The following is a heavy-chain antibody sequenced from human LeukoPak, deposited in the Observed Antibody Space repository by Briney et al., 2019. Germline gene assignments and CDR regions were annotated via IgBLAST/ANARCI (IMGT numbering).Heavy chain of an antibody. CDR1: GFTFSSYS. CDR3: ARGSYSSSNYFDY. Sequence: GGSLRLSCAASGFTFSSYSMNWVRQAPRKRLEWVSYISSTGSTIYYADSVRGRFTISRDNAKNSLYLQMNSLRAEDTAVYYCARGSYSSSNYFDYWGQGTLVTVSA. V-gene: IGHV3-48*01. CDR2: ISSTGSTI. J-gene: IGHJ4*02. D-gene: IGHD6-6*01.